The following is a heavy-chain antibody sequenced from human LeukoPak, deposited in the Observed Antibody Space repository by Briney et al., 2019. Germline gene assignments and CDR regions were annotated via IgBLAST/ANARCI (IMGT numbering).Heavy chain of an antibody. Sequence: PSQTLSLTCTVSGGSISSGSYYWSWIRQPAGKGLEWIRRIYTSGSTNYNPSLKSRVTISVGTSKNQFSLKLSSVTAADTAVYYCARGRYSSSWYFKDYWGQGTLVTVSS. V-gene: IGHV4-61*02. CDR3: ARGRYSSSWYFKDY. CDR1: GGSISSGSYY. D-gene: IGHD6-13*01. J-gene: IGHJ4*02. CDR2: IYTSGST.